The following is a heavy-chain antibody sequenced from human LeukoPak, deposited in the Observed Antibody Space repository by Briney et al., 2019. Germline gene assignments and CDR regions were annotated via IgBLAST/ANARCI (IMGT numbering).Heavy chain of an antibody. J-gene: IGHJ5*02. CDR1: GFTFSSYS. CDR3: AREQEAHYDILTGYSNWFDP. D-gene: IGHD3-9*01. Sequence: GGSLRLSCAASGFTFSSYSMNWVRQAPGKGLEWVSSISSSSSYIYYADSVKGRFTISRDNAKKPLYLQMNSLRAEDTAVYYCAREQEAHYDILTGYSNWFDPWGQGTLVTVSS. V-gene: IGHV3-21*01. CDR2: ISSSSSYI.